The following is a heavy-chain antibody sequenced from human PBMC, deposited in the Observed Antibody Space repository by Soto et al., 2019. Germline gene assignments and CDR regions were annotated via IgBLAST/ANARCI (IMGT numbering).Heavy chain of an antibody. CDR2: IKTASGDT. D-gene: IGHD2-2*01. CDR3: ARRSSTYFNEVIFDP. Sequence: QVQLVQSGPEVMRPGASVRVSCKGSRYTFTSYDIFWVRQAPGQGLEWMGWIKTASGDTDYAQKFRGTVAMTRHTSISTAYMELNNLVSDDTAVYYCARRSSTYFNEVIFDPWGQGTLVTVAS. CDR1: RYTFTSYD. J-gene: IGHJ5*02. V-gene: IGHV1-2*02.